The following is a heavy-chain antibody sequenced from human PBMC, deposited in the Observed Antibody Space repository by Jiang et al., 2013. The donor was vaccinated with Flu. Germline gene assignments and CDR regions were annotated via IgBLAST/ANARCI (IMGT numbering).Heavy chain of an antibody. CDR1: GYSFTSYW. D-gene: IGHD6-13*01. CDR2: IYPGDSDT. J-gene: IGHJ4*02. V-gene: IGHV5-51*01. Sequence: GAEVKKPGESLKISCKGSGYSFTSYWIGWVRQMPGKGLEWMGIIYPGDSDTRYSPSFQGQVTISADKSISTAYLQWSSLKASDTAMYYCARYNPYSSSWKGAYYFDYWGQGTLVTVSS. CDR3: ARYNPYSSSWKGAYYFDY.